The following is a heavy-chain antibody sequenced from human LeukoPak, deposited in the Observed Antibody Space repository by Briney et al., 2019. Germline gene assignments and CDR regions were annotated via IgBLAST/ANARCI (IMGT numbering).Heavy chain of an antibody. J-gene: IGHJ5*02. D-gene: IGHD3-9*01. CDR1: GFTFSSYG. CDR2: ISGSGGST. Sequence: GGTLRLSCAASGFTFSSYGMSWVRQAPGKGLEWVSAISGSGGSTYYADSVKGRFTISRDNSKNTLYLQMNSLRAEDTAVYYCARGRRYDILTGYGGWFDPWGQGTLVTVSS. CDR3: ARGRRYDILTGYGGWFDP. V-gene: IGHV3-23*01.